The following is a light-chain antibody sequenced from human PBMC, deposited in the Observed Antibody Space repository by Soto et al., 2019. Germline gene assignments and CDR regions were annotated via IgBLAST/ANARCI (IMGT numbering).Light chain of an antibody. V-gene: IGKV1D-16*01. J-gene: IGKJ4*01. CDR3: HQYDRYPRT. Sequence: DVRMTQSPSLLSASVGDRVTITCRASQDVGGFVAWYQHKPATAPKPLIYGTSALKSGVPSRFSGSRSGTDFTLTISSLQPEDFGTYYCHQYDRYPRTFGGGTKVEI. CDR1: QDVGGF. CDR2: GTS.